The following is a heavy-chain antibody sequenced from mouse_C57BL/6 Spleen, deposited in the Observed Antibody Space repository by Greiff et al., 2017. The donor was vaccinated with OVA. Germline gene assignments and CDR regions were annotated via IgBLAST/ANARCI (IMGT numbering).Heavy chain of an antibody. J-gene: IGHJ4*01. D-gene: IGHD2-4*01. V-gene: IGHV1-81*01. Sequence: VQLVESGAELARPGASVKLSCKASGYTFTSYGISWVKQRTGQGLEWIGEIYPRSGNTYYNEKFKGKATLTADKSSSTAYMELRSLTSEDSAVYFCARGDYGSAMDYWGQGTSVTVSS. CDR1: GYTFTSYG. CDR3: ARGDYGSAMDY. CDR2: IYPRSGNT.